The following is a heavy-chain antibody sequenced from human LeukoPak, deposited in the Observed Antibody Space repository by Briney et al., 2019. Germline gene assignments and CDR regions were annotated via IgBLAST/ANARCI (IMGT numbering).Heavy chain of an antibody. D-gene: IGHD6-13*01. V-gene: IGHV3-11*01. CDR1: GFTFSDYY. CDR2: ISNSGSTI. Sequence: GGSLRLSCAASGFTFSDYYMSWIRQAPGKGLEWVSYISNSGSTIYYPDSVKGRFTISRDNARNSLYLQMNSLRADDTAVYYCARAPRKQLPTYGMDVWGQGTTVTVSS. CDR3: ARAPRKQLPTYGMDV. J-gene: IGHJ6*02.